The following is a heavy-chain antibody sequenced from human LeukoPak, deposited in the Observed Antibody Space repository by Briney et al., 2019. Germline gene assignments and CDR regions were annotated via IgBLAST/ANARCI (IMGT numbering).Heavy chain of an antibody. V-gene: IGHV3-23*01. D-gene: IGHD3-3*01. J-gene: IGHJ5*02. CDR1: GFTFSSYA. CDR3: AIARYDFWSGYSYNWFDP. Sequence: GGSLRLSCAASGFTFSSYAMSWVRQAPGKGLEWVSAISGSGGSTYYADSVKGRFTISRDNSKNTLYLQMNSLRAEDTAVYYCAIARYDFWSGYSYNWFDPWGQGTLVTVSS. CDR2: ISGSGGST.